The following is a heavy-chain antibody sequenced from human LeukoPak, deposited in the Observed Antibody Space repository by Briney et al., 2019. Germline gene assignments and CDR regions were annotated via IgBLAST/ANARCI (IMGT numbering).Heavy chain of an antibody. J-gene: IGHJ6*03. CDR2: IYTSGST. V-gene: IGHV4-61*02. CDR1: GGSISSGSYY. Sequence: SETLSLTCTVSGGSISSGSYYWSWIRQPAGKGLEWIGRIYTSGSTNYSPSVKSRVTISVHTSKNQFSLKLSSVTAADTAVYYCARVQGVYSSSSPYYYYYYMDVWGKGTTVTVSS. D-gene: IGHD6-6*01. CDR3: ARVQGVYSSSSPYYYYYYMDV.